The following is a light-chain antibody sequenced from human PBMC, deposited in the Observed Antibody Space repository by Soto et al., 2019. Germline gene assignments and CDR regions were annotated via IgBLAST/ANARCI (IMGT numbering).Light chain of an antibody. CDR3: HHYET. CDR1: QTISTY. CDR2: DVS. V-gene: IGKV1-39*01. J-gene: IGKJ1*01. Sequence: DIQMTQSPSSLSASVGDRITISCRASQTISTYLHWYQHKPGRAPRLLISDVSTLQSGVPGRFRGSGSETEFTLTISRLEPEDFTVYYCHHYETFGQGTKVEIK.